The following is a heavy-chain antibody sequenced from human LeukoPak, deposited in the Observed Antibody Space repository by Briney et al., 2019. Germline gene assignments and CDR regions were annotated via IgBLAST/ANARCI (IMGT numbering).Heavy chain of an antibody. D-gene: IGHD4-17*01. CDR2: IKSKTDGGTT. V-gene: IGHV3-15*01. J-gene: IGHJ4*02. CDR1: GFTFSNAW. Sequence: GSLRLSCAASGFTFSNAWMSWVRQAPGKGLEWVGRIKSKTDGGTTDYAAPVKGRFTISRDDSKNTLYLQMNGLKTEDTAVYYCTTTYGDYPIDYWGQGTLVTVSS. CDR3: TTTYGDYPIDY.